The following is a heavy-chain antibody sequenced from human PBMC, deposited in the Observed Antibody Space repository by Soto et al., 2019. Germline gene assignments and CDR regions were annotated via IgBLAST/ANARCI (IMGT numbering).Heavy chain of an antibody. CDR2: ISSSSSYI. CDR1: GFTFSSYS. J-gene: IGHJ3*02. V-gene: IGHV3-21*01. D-gene: IGHD2-2*01. Sequence: LRLSCAASGFTFSSYSMNWVRQAPGKGLEWVSSISSSSSYIYYADSVKGRFTISRDNAKNSLYLQMNSLRAEDTAVYYCARVGGGYQLLHAFDIWGQGTMVTVSS. CDR3: ARVGGGYQLLHAFDI.